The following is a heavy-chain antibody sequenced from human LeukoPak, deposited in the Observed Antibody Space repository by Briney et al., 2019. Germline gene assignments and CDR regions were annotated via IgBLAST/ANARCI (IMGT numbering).Heavy chain of an antibody. J-gene: IGHJ6*02. Sequence: EPGGTLRLSCAASGFTFSRYWMHWLRQAPGKGLVWVSRISTGGSSTTYADSVKGRFTISRDNGRNTLYLQMYSLRAEDTAVYYCASYLTSIPSGMDVWGQGTTVTVSS. D-gene: IGHD2/OR15-2a*01. V-gene: IGHV3-74*01. CDR2: ISTGGSST. CDR3: ASYLTSIPSGMDV. CDR1: GFTFSRYW.